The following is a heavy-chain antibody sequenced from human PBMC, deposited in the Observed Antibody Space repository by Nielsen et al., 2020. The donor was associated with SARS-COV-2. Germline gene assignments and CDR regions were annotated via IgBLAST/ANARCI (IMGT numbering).Heavy chain of an antibody. D-gene: IGHD3-3*01. V-gene: IGHV1-46*01. J-gene: IGHJ4*02. Sequence: ASVKVSCKASGGTFSSYAISWVRQAPGQGLEWMGIINPSGGSTSYAQKFQGRVTMTRDTSTSTVYMELSSLRSEDTAVYYCARELDERLYYDFWSGYPPGYWGQGTLVTVSS. CDR1: GGTFSSYA. CDR2: INPSGGST. CDR3: ARELDERLYYDFWSGYPPGY.